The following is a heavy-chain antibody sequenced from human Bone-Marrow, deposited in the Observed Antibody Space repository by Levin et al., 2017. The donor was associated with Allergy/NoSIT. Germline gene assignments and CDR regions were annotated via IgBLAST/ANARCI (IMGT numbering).Heavy chain of an antibody. CDR1: GFSLNTGGMR. CDR3: ARETTNFGVDPYFDF. D-gene: IGHD3-3*01. Sequence: TLSLTCTFSGFSLNTGGMRVNWIRQPPGKALEWLARIDWDNDKFYSRSETTRLTISKDTSKNQVFLTLTYMDPVDTATYYCARETTNFGVDPYFDFWGQGILVTVSS. CDR2: IDWDNDK. J-gene: IGHJ4*02. V-gene: IGHV2-70*04.